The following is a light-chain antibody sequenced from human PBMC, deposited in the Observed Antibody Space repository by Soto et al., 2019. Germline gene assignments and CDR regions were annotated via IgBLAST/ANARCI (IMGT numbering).Light chain of an antibody. CDR3: SSYTSSSTPV. J-gene: IGLJ2*01. V-gene: IGLV2-14*01. CDR2: DVS. CDR1: SSDVGGYNY. Sequence: QSVLTQPASVSGSPGQSITISCTGTSSDVGGYNYVSWYQQHPGKAPKLMIYDVSNWPSGVSNRSSGSKSGNTASLTISGLQAEDEADYYCSSYTSSSTPVFGGGTKVTVL.